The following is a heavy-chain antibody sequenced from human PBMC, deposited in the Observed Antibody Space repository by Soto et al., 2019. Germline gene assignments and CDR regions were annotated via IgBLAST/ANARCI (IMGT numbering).Heavy chain of an antibody. V-gene: IGHV3-33*01. J-gene: IGHJ5*02. CDR2: IWYDGSNK. Sequence: QVQLVESGGGVVQPGRSLRLSCAASGFTFSSYGMHWVRQAPGKGLEWVAVIWYDGSNKYYADSVKGRFTISRDNSKNWLYLKMKRMGHDTTDVYYCTRDEYSDYDLGRWDKGFDAWGQGTLVRVSS. CDR1: GFTFSSYG. D-gene: IGHD5-12*01. CDR3: TRDEYSDYDLGRWDKGFDA.